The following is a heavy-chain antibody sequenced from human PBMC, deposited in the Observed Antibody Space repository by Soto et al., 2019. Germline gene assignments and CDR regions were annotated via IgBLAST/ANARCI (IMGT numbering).Heavy chain of an antibody. V-gene: IGHV3-7*04. CDR1: GFTFSTYW. J-gene: IGHJ4*02. Sequence: GGSLRLSCTASGFTFSTYWMTWVRQAPGNGLEWVANINQDESAEYYVDSVKGRFTISRDNSKNSLYLQMNSLRAEDTAVYYCAKGVYGILTGPTGYWGQGTLVTVSS. D-gene: IGHD3-9*01. CDR2: INQDESAE. CDR3: AKGVYGILTGPTGY.